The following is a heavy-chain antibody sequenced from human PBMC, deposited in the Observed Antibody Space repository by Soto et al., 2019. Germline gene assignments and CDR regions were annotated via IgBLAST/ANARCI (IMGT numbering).Heavy chain of an antibody. Sequence: GGSLRLSCAASGFSFGTFVMTWFRQAPGGGLEWVASITESGYTASYAETVEGRFTVSRDNSKNKLNLQMNDLRAEDTATYYCAKNGQWLATPPEAWGQGTLVTVSS. CDR3: AKNGQWLATPPEA. J-gene: IGHJ4*02. V-gene: IGHV3-23*01. CDR1: GFSFGTFV. CDR2: ITESGYTA. D-gene: IGHD6-19*01.